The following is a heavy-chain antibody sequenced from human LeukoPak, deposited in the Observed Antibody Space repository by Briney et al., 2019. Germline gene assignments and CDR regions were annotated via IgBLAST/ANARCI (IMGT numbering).Heavy chain of an antibody. CDR2: ISGSGGST. Sequence: GGSLRLSCAASGFTFSSYGMSWVRQAPGKGLEWVSAISGSGGSTYYADSVKGRFTISGDNSKNTLYLQMNSLRAEDTAVYYCAKDPRPSSSWYYFDYWGQGTLVTVSS. CDR3: AKDPRPSSSWYYFDY. CDR1: GFTFSSYG. V-gene: IGHV3-23*01. J-gene: IGHJ4*02. D-gene: IGHD6-13*01.